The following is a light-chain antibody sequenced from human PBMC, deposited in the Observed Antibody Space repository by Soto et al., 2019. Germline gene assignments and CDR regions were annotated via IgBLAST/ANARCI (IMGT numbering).Light chain of an antibody. CDR2: ENN. V-gene: IGLV6-57*04. CDR1: SGSIANNY. Sequence: NFMLTQPHSVSESPGKTVTISCTRSSGSIANNYMQWYQQRPGSAPTTVIFENNQRPSGVPDRFSGSTDGSSNSASLTISGLQTEDEADYYCQSYDSSLSVVFGGGTKLTVL. CDR3: QSYDSSLSVV. J-gene: IGLJ2*01.